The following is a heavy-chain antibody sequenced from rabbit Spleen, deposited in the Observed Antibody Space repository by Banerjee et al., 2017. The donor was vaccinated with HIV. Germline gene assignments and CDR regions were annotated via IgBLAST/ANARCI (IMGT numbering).Heavy chain of an antibody. CDR1: GFSFSSGYD. D-gene: IGHD4-2*01. J-gene: IGHJ4*01. CDR2: IYTSSGKT. V-gene: IGHV1S45*01. CDR3: ARDLNSGDRGSTDGLDL. Sequence: QEQLEESGGDLVKPGASLTLTCTASGFSFSSGYDMCWVRQAPGKGLEWIACIYTSSGKTYYASWAKGRFTISKSTSLSTVTLQMTSLTAADTATYFCARDLNSGDRGSTDGLDLWGPGTLVTVS.